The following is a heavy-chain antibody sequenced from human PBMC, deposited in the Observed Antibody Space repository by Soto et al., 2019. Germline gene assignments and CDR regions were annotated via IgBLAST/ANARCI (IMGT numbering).Heavy chain of an antibody. CDR3: AKVACSGSNFDY. CDR2: VSYYGSNK. D-gene: IGHD1-26*01. V-gene: IGHV3-30*18. CDR1: GFTFSSYG. Sequence: QVQLVESGGGVVQPGRSLRLSCAASGFTFSSYGMHWVRQAPGKGLEWVAVVSYYGSNKYYADSVKGRFTISRDNSKNKLYLQLNCLRAEDTAVYYCAKVACSGSNFDYWGQGTLVTVSS. J-gene: IGHJ4*02.